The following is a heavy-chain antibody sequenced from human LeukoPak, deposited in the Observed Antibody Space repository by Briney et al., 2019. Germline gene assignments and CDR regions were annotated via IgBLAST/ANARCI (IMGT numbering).Heavy chain of an antibody. CDR1: GGSISSGSSY. V-gene: IGHV4-39*01. J-gene: IGHJ4*02. D-gene: IGHD6-13*01. CDR3: ARRGAGSWYYFDY. CDR2: IYYSGST. Sequence: PSETLSLTCTVSGGSISSGSSYWDWIRQPPGKGLEWIGNIYYSGSTNYNASLKSRVTISVDTSKNQFSLKLSSVTAADTALYYCARRGAGSWYYFDYWGQGTLVTVSS.